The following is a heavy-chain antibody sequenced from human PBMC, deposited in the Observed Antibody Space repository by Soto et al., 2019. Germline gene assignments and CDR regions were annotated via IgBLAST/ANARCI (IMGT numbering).Heavy chain of an antibody. Sequence: SETLSLTCTVSGGSVSSGSYYWSWIRQPPGKGLEWIGYIYYSGSTNYNPSLKSRVTISVDTSKNQFSLKLSSVTAADTAVYYCARIRRVISERAVAGDRNYYYYYGMDVWGQGTTVTVSS. D-gene: IGHD6-19*01. J-gene: IGHJ6*02. CDR1: GGSVSSGSYY. V-gene: IGHV4-61*01. CDR3: ARIRRVISERAVAGDRNYYYYYGMDV. CDR2: IYYSGST.